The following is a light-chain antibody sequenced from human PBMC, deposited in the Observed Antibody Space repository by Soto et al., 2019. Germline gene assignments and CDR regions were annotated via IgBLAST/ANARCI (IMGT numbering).Light chain of an antibody. Sequence: EIVLTQSPGTLSLSPGESVTLSCRASQSVGSNYLAWYQQKPGQALRLLIYGASNRATGIPDRFSGSGSGTDFTLTISRLEPEDFAVYYCQEYGSSRTFGQGTKVEIE. V-gene: IGKV3-20*01. CDR3: QEYGSSRT. CDR1: QSVGSNY. CDR2: GAS. J-gene: IGKJ1*01.